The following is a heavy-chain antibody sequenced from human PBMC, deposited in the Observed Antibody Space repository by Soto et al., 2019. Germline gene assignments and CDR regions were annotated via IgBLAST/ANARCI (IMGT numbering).Heavy chain of an antibody. Sequence: QITLKESGPTLVKPTQTLTLTCTFSGFSVSTSGVGVAWIRQPPGKALEWLALIYWDDDKRYSPFLQSRVTITKATSKHQVVLTMTNMDPVDTATYYCAHKGGRGAGMDVWGQGTTVTVSS. D-gene: IGHD2-15*01. V-gene: IGHV2-5*02. CDR1: GFSVSTSGVG. CDR2: IYWDDDK. J-gene: IGHJ6*02. CDR3: AHKGGRGAGMDV.